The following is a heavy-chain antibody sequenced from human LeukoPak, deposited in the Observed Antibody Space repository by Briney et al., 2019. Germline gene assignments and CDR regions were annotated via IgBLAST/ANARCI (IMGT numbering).Heavy chain of an antibody. V-gene: IGHV4-59*08. D-gene: IGHD2-15*01. J-gene: IGHJ5*02. CDR2: VYIRGGT. Sequence: SETLSLTCTVSGGSISSSYGSWIRQPPGKGLEWIGNVYIRGGTNYNASLKSRVTISIDTSKNQFSLKLSSVTAADTAVYYCARRGVVLPNFFDPWGQGTLVTAFS. CDR3: ARRGVVLPNFFDP. CDR1: GGSISSSY.